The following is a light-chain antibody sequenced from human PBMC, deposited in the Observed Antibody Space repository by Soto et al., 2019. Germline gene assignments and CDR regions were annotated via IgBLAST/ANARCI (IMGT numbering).Light chain of an antibody. CDR2: DVS. J-gene: IGLJ2*01. CDR1: SSDVGGYNY. Sequence: QSVLTQPTSVSGSPGQSITISCTGTSSDVGGYNYVSWYQQYPGKAPKLMIYDVSNRPSGVSNRFSGSKSGNTASLTISGLQAEDEADYYCSSYTSSSTAHVVFGGGTKLTVL. CDR3: SSYTSSSTAHVV. V-gene: IGLV2-14*01.